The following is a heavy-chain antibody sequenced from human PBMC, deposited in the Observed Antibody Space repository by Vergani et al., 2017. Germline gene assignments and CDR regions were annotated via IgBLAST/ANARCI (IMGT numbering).Heavy chain of an antibody. Sequence: EVQLLESGGGLVQPGGSLRLSCAASGFTFSSYAMSWVRQAPGKGLEWVSVIYSGGSTYYADSVKGRFTISRDNAKNSLYLQMNSLRAEDTAVYYCARVKDSGYEYNCPDYWGQGTLVTVSS. CDR1: GFTFSSYA. D-gene: IGHD3-22*01. V-gene: IGHV3-23*03. CDR2: IYSGGST. J-gene: IGHJ4*02. CDR3: ARVKDSGYEYNCPDY.